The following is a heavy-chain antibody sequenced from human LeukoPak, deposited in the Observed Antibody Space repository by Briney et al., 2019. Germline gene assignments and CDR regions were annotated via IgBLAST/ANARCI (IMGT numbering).Heavy chain of an antibody. CDR3: ARAGGAAAGQLDV. CDR2: IYYSGST. J-gene: IGHJ6*02. CDR1: GGSISSGGYY. D-gene: IGHD6-13*01. V-gene: IGHV4-31*03. Sequence: SETLSLTCTVSGGSISSGGYYWSWIRQHPGKGLEWIGYIYYSGSTYYNPSLKSRVIISVDTSKNQFSLKLSSVTAADTAVYYCARAGGAAAGQLDVWGQGTTVTVSS.